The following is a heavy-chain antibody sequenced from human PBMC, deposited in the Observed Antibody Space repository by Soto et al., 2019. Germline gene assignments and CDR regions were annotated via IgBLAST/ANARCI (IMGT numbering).Heavy chain of an antibody. V-gene: IGHV3-30-3*01. CDR3: ASPYQPLTDY. CDR2: ISYDGSNK. Sequence: QVQLVESGGGVVQPGRSLRLSCAASGFTFSSYAMHWVRQAPGKGLEWVAVISYDGSNKYYADSVKGRFTISRDNSKNTLYLQMNSLRAEDTAVYYCASPYQPLTDYWGQGTLVTVSS. D-gene: IGHD2-2*01. CDR1: GFTFSSYA. J-gene: IGHJ4*02.